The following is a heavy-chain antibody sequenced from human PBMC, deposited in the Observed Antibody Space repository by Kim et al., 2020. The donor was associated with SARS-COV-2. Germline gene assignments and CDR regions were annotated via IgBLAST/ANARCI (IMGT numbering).Heavy chain of an antibody. J-gene: IGHJ4*02. D-gene: IGHD3-16*01. V-gene: IGHV1-2*02. CDR1: GYTFTDYF. Sequence: ASVKVSCKASGYTFTDYFIHWVRQAPGQGLEWMGWINSDSAGTYYAQKFQGRITVTRDTSINTAYMELNWLRSDDTAVYYCARVDGRGLGDRDFWGQGTLVTVSS. CDR2: INSDSAGT. CDR3: ARVDGRGLGDRDF.